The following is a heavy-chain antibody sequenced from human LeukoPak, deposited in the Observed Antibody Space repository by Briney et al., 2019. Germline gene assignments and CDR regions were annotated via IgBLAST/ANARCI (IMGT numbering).Heavy chain of an antibody. J-gene: IGHJ4*02. D-gene: IGHD3-10*01. CDR1: GFTFSSYS. CDR2: ITSSSNYI. CDR3: ATDKIAGSGSIDY. V-gene: IGHV3-21*01. Sequence: GGSLRLSCAASGFTFSSYSMNWVRQAPGQGLEWVSLITSSSNYIYDADSVKGRFTISRDNAKNSLYLQMNSLRGDDTAVYYCATDKIAGSGSIDYWGQGTLVTVSS.